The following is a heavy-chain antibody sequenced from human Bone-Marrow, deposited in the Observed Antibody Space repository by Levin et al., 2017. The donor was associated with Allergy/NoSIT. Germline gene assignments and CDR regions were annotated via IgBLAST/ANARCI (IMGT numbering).Heavy chain of an antibody. V-gene: IGHV4-39*01. CDR3: ARLKSDTYGSGTYVFDY. Sequence: ASETLSLTCTVSGASIRSDGYYWGWIRQPPGEGLDWIGNIYFSGISYNNPSLKSRVTMSVDTSKHQFSLKLSSVTAADTAVYYCARLKSDTYGSGTYVFDYWGQGTLVTVSS. D-gene: IGHD3-10*01. CDR2: IYFSGIS. CDR1: GASIRSDGYY. J-gene: IGHJ4*02.